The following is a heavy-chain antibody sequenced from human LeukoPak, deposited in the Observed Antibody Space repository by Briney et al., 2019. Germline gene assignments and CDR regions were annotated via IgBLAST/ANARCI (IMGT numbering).Heavy chain of an antibody. D-gene: IGHD5-24*01. CDR3: ARDRDGYNY. CDR2: IYYSGST. J-gene: IGHJ4*02. Sequence: PSETLSLTCAVYGGSFSGYYWSWIRQPPGKGLEWIGYIYYSGSTNYNPSLKSRVTISVDTSKNQFSLKLSSVTAADTAVYYCARDRDGYNYWGQGTLVTVSS. CDR1: GGSFSGYY. V-gene: IGHV4-59*01.